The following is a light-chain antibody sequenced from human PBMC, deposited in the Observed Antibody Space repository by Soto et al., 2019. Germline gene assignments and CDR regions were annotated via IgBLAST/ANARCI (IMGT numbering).Light chain of an antibody. CDR3: QQYNSYSPT. CDR1: QSISTW. Sequence: DIQMTQSPSTLSASVGDRVTITCRAIQSISTWLAWYQQEPGKAPKLLIHKASSLHSGVPSRFSGSGSGTDFTLTISSLHPDDFATYYCQQYNSYSPTFGQGTRVEIK. V-gene: IGKV1-5*03. CDR2: KAS. J-gene: IGKJ1*01.